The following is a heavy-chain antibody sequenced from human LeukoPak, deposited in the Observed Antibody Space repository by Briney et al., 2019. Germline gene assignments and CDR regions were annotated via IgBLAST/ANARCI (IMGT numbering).Heavy chain of an antibody. V-gene: IGHV1-2*02. CDR1: GYTFTGYF. Sequence: VASVKVSCKASGYTFTGYFIHWVRQAPGQGLEWMGWINPNSGDTNYAQKFQGRVTMTRDTSISTAYMELSRLRSDDTAVYYCARYRGSYSGDYWGQGTLVTVSS. CDR3: ARYRGSYSGDY. CDR2: INPNSGDT. J-gene: IGHJ4*02. D-gene: IGHD1-26*01.